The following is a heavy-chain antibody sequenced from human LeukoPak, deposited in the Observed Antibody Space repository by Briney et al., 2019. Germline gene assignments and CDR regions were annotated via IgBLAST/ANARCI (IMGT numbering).Heavy chain of an antibody. CDR2: IYYSGST. Sequence: SETLSLTCTVSGGSISSSSYYGGWIRQPPGKGLEWIGSIYYSGSTYYNPSLKSRVTISVDTSKDQFSLKRSSVTAAATAVYYCASRGPYGLYFDYWGQGTLVTVSS. V-gene: IGHV4-39*07. D-gene: IGHD3-10*01. CDR1: GGSISSSSYY. J-gene: IGHJ4*02. CDR3: ASRGPYGLYFDY.